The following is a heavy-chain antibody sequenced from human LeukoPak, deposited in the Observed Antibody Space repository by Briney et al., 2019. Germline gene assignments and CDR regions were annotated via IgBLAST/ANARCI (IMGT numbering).Heavy chain of an antibody. CDR1: GFTFSSYA. J-gene: IGHJ4*02. CDR2: ISYDGSNK. Sequence: GGSLRLSCAASGFTFSSYAMHWVRQAPGKGLEWVAVISYDGSNKYYADSVKGRFTISRDNSKNTLYLQMNSLRAEDTAVYYCARPRSSSWYGSFDYWGQGTLVTVSS. D-gene: IGHD6-13*01. CDR3: ARPRSSSWYGSFDY. V-gene: IGHV3-30-3*01.